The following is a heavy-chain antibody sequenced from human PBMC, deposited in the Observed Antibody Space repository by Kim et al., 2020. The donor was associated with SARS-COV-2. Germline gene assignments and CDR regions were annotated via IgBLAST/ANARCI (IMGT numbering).Heavy chain of an antibody. D-gene: IGHD3-22*01. Sequence: GGSLRLSCSASGFTFSSYAMHWVRQAPGKGLEYVSAISSNGGSTYYADSVKGRFTISRDNSKNTLYLQMSSLRAEDTAVYYCVKEKYDSSGYYPIGPFDYWGQGTLVTVSS. CDR2: ISSNGGST. J-gene: IGHJ4*02. CDR1: GFTFSSYA. CDR3: VKEKYDSSGYYPIGPFDY. V-gene: IGHV3-64D*09.